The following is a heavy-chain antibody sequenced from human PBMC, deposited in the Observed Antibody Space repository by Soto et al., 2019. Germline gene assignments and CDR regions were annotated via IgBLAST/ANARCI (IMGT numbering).Heavy chain of an antibody. CDR3: ARDLNPKYGPGSLHGFFDY. J-gene: IGHJ4*02. CDR2: INTNNGGT. CDR1: GYTFTDHF. D-gene: IGHD3-10*01. V-gene: IGHV1-2*02. Sequence: GASVKVSCKVSGYTFTDHFIHWVRQAPGQGLEWMGWINTNNGGTKFAEKFQGRVTMTRDTSITTVYMELSRLRPDDTAVYYCARDLNPKYGPGSLHGFFDYWGQGTLVTVSS.